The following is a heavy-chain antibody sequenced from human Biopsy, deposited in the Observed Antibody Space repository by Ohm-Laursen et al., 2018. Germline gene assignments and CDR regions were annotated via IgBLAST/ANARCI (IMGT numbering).Heavy chain of an antibody. Sequence: SVKVSCKASGYTFTGYYLHWVRQAPGQGLEWMGWINPKSGGTQYLEKFRGRVTMTRDTSISTAYMEVSSLRSDVTAVYYCAIDGNDFLTDYLKIDQWDQGTLVTVSS. CDR1: GYTFTGYY. D-gene: IGHD3-9*01. J-gene: IGHJ4*02. CDR3: AIDGNDFLTDYLKIDQ. CDR2: INPKSGGT. V-gene: IGHV1-2*02.